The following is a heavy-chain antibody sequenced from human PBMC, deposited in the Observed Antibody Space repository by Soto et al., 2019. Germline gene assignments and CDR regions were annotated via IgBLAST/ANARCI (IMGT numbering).Heavy chain of an antibody. CDR3: ARYSSGWPYYFDY. D-gene: IGHD6-19*01. Sequence: PGESLKISCKGSGYSFTSYWIAWVRQMLGKGLEWMGIIYLSDSDTRYSPSFQGRVTISADKSISTAYLQWSSLKASDTAMYYCARYSSGWPYYFDYWGQGTLVTV. CDR1: GYSFTSYW. CDR2: IYLSDSDT. V-gene: IGHV5-51*01. J-gene: IGHJ4*02.